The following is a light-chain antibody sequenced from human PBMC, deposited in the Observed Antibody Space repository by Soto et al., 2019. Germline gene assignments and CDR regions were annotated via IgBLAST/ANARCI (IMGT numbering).Light chain of an antibody. CDR2: EVT. V-gene: IGLV2-14*01. CDR1: SSDIGAYDY. J-gene: IGLJ1*01. Sequence: QSVLTQPASVSGSPGQSITISCTGTSSDIGAYDYVSWYQQYPGRVPKLLIHEVTNRPSGVSDRFSGSKSGNTASLTISGLQTEDEADYFCCSSAPESTYVFGTGTKVTVL. CDR3: CSSAPESTYV.